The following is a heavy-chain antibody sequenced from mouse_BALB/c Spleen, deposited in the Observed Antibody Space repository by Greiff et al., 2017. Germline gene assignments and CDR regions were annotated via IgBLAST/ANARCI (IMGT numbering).Heavy chain of an antibody. CDR3: ARGNFITTATFDY. CDR1: GYSFTGYY. D-gene: IGHD1-2*01. V-gene: IGHV1S34*01. CDR2: ISCYNGAT. Sequence: LVKTGASVKISCKASGYSFTGYYMHWVKQSHGKSLEWIGYISCYNGATSYNQKFKGKATFTVDTSSSKAYMQFNSLTSEDSAVYDCARGNFITTATFDYWGQGTTLTVSS. J-gene: IGHJ2*01.